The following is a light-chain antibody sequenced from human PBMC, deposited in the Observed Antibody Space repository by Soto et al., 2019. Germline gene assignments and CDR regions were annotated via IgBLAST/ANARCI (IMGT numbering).Light chain of an antibody. V-gene: IGKV3-11*01. CDR2: DAS. Sequence: EIVMTQSPATLSVSPGGRATLSCRASQSVSRYLAWYQQKPGQAPRLLIYDASNRATGIPDRFSGGGSGTDFILTINSLQPEDFATYYCQQTNTFPWTFGQGTKVDIK. CDR1: QSVSRY. CDR3: QQTNTFPWT. J-gene: IGKJ1*01.